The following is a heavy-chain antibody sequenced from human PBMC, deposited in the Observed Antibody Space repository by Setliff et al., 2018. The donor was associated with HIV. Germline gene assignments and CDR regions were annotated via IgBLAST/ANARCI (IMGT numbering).Heavy chain of an antibody. CDR3: ARQPLYNDYDWRSYYFDY. CDR1: GYSVSSGCY. J-gene: IGHJ4*02. CDR2: MYHTGST. D-gene: IGHD5-12*01. Sequence: SETLSLTCAVSGYSVSSGCYWGWIRQPPGKGLEWIGSMYHTGSTYYSPSLNSRFTIAVDTSKNQFSLKLRSVTAADTAVYYCARQPLYNDYDWRSYYFDYWGQGSLVTVSS. V-gene: IGHV4-38-2*01.